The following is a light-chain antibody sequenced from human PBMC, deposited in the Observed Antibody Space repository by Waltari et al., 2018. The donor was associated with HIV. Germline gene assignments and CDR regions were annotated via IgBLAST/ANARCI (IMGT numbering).Light chain of an antibody. CDR2: DVN. CDR3: CSYAGSYTDV. CDR1: SSDVGGYNY. J-gene: IGLJ1*01. Sequence: QSALTQPRSVSGSPGQSVTISCTGTSSDVGGYNYVSWYQQHPGKAPRLMIYDVNRRHPGVPGRFSGSKSGNTASLTISGRQAEDEADYYCCSYAGSYTDVFGTGTEVTVL. V-gene: IGLV2-11*01.